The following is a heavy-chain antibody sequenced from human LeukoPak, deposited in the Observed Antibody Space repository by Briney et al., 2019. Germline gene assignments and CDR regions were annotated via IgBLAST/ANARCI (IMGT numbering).Heavy chain of an antibody. CDR1: GYTFTSYG. D-gene: IGHD6-6*01. V-gene: IGHV1-18*01. J-gene: IGHJ4*02. CDR3: ARASIEARPSGRGGY. CDR2: ISAYNGNT. Sequence: GASVKVSCKASGYTFTSYGISWVRQAPGQGLEWMGWISAYNGNTNYAQKLQGRVTMTTDTSTSTAYMELRSLRSDDTAVYYCARASIEARPSGRGGYWGQGTLVTVSS.